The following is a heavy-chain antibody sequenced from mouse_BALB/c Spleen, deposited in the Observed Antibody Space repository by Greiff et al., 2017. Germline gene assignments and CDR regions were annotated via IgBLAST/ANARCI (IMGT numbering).Heavy chain of an antibody. CDR3: AREGYYYYAMDY. Sequence: EVMLVESGGGLVKPGGSLKLSCAASGFTFSSYAMSWVRQTPEKRLEWVASISSGGSTYYPDSVKGRFTISRDNARNILYLQMSSLRSEDTAMYYCAREGYYYYAMDYWGQGTSVTVSS. CDR1: GFTFSSYA. D-gene: IGHD2-14*01. V-gene: IGHV5-6-5*01. CDR2: ISSGGST. J-gene: IGHJ4*01.